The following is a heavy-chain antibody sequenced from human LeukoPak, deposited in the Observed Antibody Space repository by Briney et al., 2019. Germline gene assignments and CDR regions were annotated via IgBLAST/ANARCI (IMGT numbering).Heavy chain of an antibody. V-gene: IGHV3-48*02. CDR3: AREPLDF. J-gene: IGHJ4*02. CDR2: ITSSSTTI. CDR1: GFTFSSYN. Sequence: WGSLRLSCAASGFTFSSYNMNWVRQAPGKGLEWVSYITSSSTTIYYADSVKVRFTISRDNAKNSLYLQMNSLRDEDTAVYYCAREPLDFWGQGTLVTVSS.